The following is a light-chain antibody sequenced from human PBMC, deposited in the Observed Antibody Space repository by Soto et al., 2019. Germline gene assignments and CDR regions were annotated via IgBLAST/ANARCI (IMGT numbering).Light chain of an antibody. CDR3: LQYGRSPYT. J-gene: IGKJ2*01. V-gene: IGKV3-20*01. CDR1: QSVSSSN. Sequence: ESVLTQSPGTLSLSPGERATLSCRASQSVSSSNLAWYQQKPGRAPRLLIYGASSRATGIPDRLSGSGSGTDFTLTISRLEPEDFAVYYCLQYGRSPYTFGQGTKLDIK. CDR2: GAS.